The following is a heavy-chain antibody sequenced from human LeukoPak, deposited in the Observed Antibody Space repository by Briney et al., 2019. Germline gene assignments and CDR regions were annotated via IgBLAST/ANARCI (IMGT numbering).Heavy chain of an antibody. Sequence: ASETLSLTCTVSGGSISSSSYYWGWIRQPPGKGLEWIGSIYYSGSTYYNPSLKSRVTISVDTSKNQFSLKLSSVTAADTAVYYCARETLRFLEWFFRYSPHYFDYWGQGTLVTVSS. CDR1: GGSISSSSYY. D-gene: IGHD3-3*01. CDR2: IYYSGST. CDR3: ARETLRFLEWFFRYSPHYFDY. J-gene: IGHJ4*02. V-gene: IGHV4-39*07.